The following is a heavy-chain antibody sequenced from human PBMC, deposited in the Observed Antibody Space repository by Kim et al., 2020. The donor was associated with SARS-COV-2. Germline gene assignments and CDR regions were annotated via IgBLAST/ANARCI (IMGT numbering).Heavy chain of an antibody. CDR1: GFTFSSYA. D-gene: IGHD3-22*01. Sequence: GGSLRLSCAASGFTFSSYAMSWVRQAPGKGLEWVSAISGSGGSTYYADSVKGRFTISRDNSKNTLYLQMNSLRAEDTAVYYCAKVYDSSGYYWTDAFDILGQGTMGTVSS. V-gene: IGHV3-23*01. CDR2: ISGSGGST. CDR3: AKVYDSSGYYWTDAFDI. J-gene: IGHJ3*02.